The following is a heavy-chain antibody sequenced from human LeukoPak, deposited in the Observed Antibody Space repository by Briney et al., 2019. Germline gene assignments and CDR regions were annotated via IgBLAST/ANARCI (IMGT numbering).Heavy chain of an antibody. CDR2: IYTSGTI. J-gene: IGHJ5*02. Sequence: PSETLSLTCTVSGGSISSYYWSWIRQPAGAALEGIGRIYTSGTITYTPSLKSRVTMSVDTSKNQFSLKLSSVTAADTAVYYCARDSGTTGEVKFDPWGQGTLVTVSS. V-gene: IGHV4-4*07. CDR3: ARDSGTTGEVKFDP. CDR1: GGSISSYY. D-gene: IGHD3-10*01.